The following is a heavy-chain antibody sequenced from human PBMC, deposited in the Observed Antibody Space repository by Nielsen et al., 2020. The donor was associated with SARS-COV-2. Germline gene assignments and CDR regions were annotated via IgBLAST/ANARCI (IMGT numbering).Heavy chain of an antibody. CDR3: ARYYVSGIYGMDV. Sequence: SETLSLTCTVSGGSVSNGDYCWSWIRQPPGKGLEWITYIYHSGSTYYNPSLKSRLSVSVDTSKNQFSLRLSSVTAADTAMYYCARYYVSGIYGMDVWGPGNMVTVSS. D-gene: IGHD3-10*01. J-gene: IGHJ6*02. V-gene: IGHV4-30-4*01. CDR1: GGSVSNGDYC. CDR2: IYHSGST.